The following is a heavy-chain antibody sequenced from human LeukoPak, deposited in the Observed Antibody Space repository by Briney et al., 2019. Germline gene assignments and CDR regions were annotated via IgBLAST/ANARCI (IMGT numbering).Heavy chain of an antibody. CDR1: GGSISSSSYY. D-gene: IGHD3-22*01. CDR3: ARLIPYYYDSSGYYYGWLDP. V-gene: IGHV4-39*01. Sequence: SETLSLTCTVSGGSISSSSYYWGWIRQPPGKGLEWIGSIYYSGSTYYNPSLKSRVTISVDTSKNQFSLKLSSVTAADPAVYYCARLIPYYYDSSGYYYGWLDPWGQGTLVTVSS. J-gene: IGHJ5*02. CDR2: IYYSGST.